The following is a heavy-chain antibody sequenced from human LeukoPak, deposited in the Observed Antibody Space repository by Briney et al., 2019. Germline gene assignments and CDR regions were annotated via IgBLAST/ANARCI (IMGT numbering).Heavy chain of an antibody. V-gene: IGHV3-30-3*01. J-gene: IGHJ4*02. CDR2: ISYDGSNK. Sequence: GGSLRLSCAASGFTFSSYAMHWVRQAPGKGLEWVAVISYDGSNKYYADSVKGRFTISRDNSKNTLYLQMDSLRAEDTAVYYCARDGSRDGYNSGGFDYWGQGTLVTVSS. CDR1: GFTFSSYA. D-gene: IGHD5-24*01. CDR3: ARDGSRDGYNSGGFDY.